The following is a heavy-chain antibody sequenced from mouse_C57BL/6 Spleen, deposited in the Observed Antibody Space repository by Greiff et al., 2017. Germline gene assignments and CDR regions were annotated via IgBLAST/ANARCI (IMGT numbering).Heavy chain of an antibody. Sequence: EVHLVASGGGLVKPGGSLKLSCAASGFTFSSYAMSWVRQTPEKRLEWVATISDGGSYTYYPDNVKGRFTISRDNAKNNLYLQMSHLKSEDTAMYYCARATTLRGFDYWGQGTTLTVSS. V-gene: IGHV5-4*01. CDR3: ARATTLRGFDY. J-gene: IGHJ2*01. CDR2: ISDGGSYT. CDR1: GFTFSSYA. D-gene: IGHD1-1*01.